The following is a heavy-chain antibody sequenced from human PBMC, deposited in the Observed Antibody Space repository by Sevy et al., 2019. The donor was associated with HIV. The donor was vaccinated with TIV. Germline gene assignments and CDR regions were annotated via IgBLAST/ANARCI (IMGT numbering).Heavy chain of an antibody. CDR2: LNQDGSEK. Sequence: GGSLRLSCAASGFTFSAYWMAWVRQAPGKGLEWVANLNQDGSEKYPVDSVKGRFTISRDNAKNSLYLQMNSVRVEDTGIYYSAIDARRSLVTWGRGTMVTVSS. CDR3: AIDARRSLVT. J-gene: IGHJ3*01. D-gene: IGHD6-6*01. CDR1: GFTFSAYW. V-gene: IGHV3-7*01.